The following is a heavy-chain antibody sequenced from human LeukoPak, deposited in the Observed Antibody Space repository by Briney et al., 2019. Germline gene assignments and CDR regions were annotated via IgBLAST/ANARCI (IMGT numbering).Heavy chain of an antibody. J-gene: IGHJ4*02. CDR3: ASGVSAAGNDY. V-gene: IGHV3-21*01. CDR1: GFTFSSYS. CDR2: ISSSSSYI. Sequence: GGSLRLSCAASGFTFSSYSMNWVRQAPGKGLEWVSSISSSSSYIYYADSVKGRFTISRDNAKNTLYLQMNSLRAEDTAIYYCASGVSAAGNDYWGQGTLVTVSS. D-gene: IGHD6-13*01.